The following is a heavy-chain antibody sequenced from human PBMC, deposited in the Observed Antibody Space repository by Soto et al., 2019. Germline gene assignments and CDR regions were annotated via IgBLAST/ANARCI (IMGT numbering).Heavy chain of an antibody. V-gene: IGHV1-69*02. J-gene: IGHJ6*03. Sequence: ASVKVSCKASGGTFSSYTISWVRQAPGQGLEWMGRIIPILGIANYAQKFQGRVTITADKSTSTAYMELSGLRSEDTAVYYCAMDRAPSGRKYDILTGYYLTAGDYYYYMDVWGKGTTVTVSS. CDR3: AMDRAPSGRKYDILTGYYLTAGDYYYYMDV. CDR2: IIPILGIA. CDR1: GGTFSSYT. D-gene: IGHD3-9*01.